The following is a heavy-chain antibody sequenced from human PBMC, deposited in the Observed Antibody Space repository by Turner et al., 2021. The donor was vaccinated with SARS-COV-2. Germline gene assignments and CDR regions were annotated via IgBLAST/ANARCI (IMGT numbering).Heavy chain of an antibody. V-gene: IGHV4-34*01. J-gene: IGHJ4*02. CDR2: INQSGST. Sequence: QVQLQQRGAGLLKPSETLSLTCAVYGGSFRGYSWTWLRQPPGKGLEWIGEINQSGSTNYNPTLKSRVTISVDTSKNQFSRKLSSVTAADTAVYYCARGATLQYYFDYWGQGTLVTVSS. CDR1: GGSFRGYS. CDR3: ARGATLQYYFDY. D-gene: IGHD4-4*01.